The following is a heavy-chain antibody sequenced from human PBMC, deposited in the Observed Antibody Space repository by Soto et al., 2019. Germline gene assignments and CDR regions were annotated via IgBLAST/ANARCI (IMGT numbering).Heavy chain of an antibody. J-gene: IGHJ6*02. CDR1: VYTLTSYD. V-gene: IGHV1-8*01. Sequence: ASVKVSCKASVYTLTSYDINWVRQATGQGLEWMGWMNPNSGNTGYAQKFQGRVTMTRNTSISTAYMELSSLRSEDTAVYYCARGNFRYSSSSGRKSNWFDPWGQGTLVTVSSGKEFDWGVPETLLCSLLGYYYYGMDVWGQGTTVTVSS. D-gene: IGHD6-6*01. CDR2: MNPNSGNT. CDR3: ARGNFRYSSSSGRKSNWFDPWGQGTLVTVSSGKEFDWGVPETLLCSLLGYYYYGMDV.